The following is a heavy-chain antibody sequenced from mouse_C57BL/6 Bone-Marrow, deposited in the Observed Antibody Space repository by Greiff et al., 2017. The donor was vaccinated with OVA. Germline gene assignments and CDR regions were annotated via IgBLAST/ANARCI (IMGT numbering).Heavy chain of an antibody. CDR1: GFTFSSYA. J-gene: IGHJ2*01. V-gene: IGHV5-9-1*02. Sequence: EVHLVESGEGLVKPGGSLKLSCAASGFTFSSYAMSWVRQTPEKRLEWVAYISSGGDYTYYADTVKGRFTISRDNARNTLYLQMSSLRSEDTAMYYCTRGRYGSSFLDYWGQGTTLTVSS. CDR3: TRGRYGSSFLDY. CDR2: ISSGGDYT. D-gene: IGHD1-1*01.